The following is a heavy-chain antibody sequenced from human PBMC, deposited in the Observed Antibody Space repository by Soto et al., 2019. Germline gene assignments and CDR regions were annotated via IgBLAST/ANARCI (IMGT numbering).Heavy chain of an antibody. J-gene: IGHJ6*03. CDR1: GFTFSGYT. CDR3: ARVKLLWFGELLSSYMDV. CDR2: ISSTNTYI. D-gene: IGHD3-10*01. Sequence: GGSLRLSCAASGFTFSGYTMSWVRQAPGKGLEWVSSISSTNTYIYYPDSVKGRFTISRDNAKNSLYLQMDSLRADDTAVYYCARVKLLWFGELLSSYMDVWGKGTTVTVSS. V-gene: IGHV3-21*01.